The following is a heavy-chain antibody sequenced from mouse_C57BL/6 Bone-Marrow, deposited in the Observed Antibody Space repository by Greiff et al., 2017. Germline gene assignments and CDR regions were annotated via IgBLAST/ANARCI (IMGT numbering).Heavy chain of an antibody. CDR3: ARSPYDYDGWYFDV. CDR2: IRNKANGYTT. V-gene: IGHV7-3*01. J-gene: IGHJ1*03. D-gene: IGHD2-4*01. Sequence: EVMLVESGGGLVQPGGSLSLSCAASGFTFTDYYMSWVRQPPGKALEWLGFIRNKANGYTTEYSASVKGRFTISRDNSQSIRYLQMNALRAEDSATYYCARSPYDYDGWYFDVWGTGTAVTVSS. CDR1: GFTFTDYY.